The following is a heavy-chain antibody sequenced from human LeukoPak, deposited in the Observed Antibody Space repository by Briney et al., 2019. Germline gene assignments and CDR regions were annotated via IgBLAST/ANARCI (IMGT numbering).Heavy chain of an antibody. CDR2: IISTSGTI. Sequence: GGSLRLSCAASGFTFSSYSMNWVRQAPGKGLEWVSYIISTSGTIYYADSVKGRFTISRDNAKNSLYLQMNSLRAEDTAVYYCARDPYGSGTLLTYYFDYWGQGTLVTVSS. CDR1: GFTFSSYS. D-gene: IGHD3-10*01. CDR3: ARDPYGSGTLLTYYFDY. J-gene: IGHJ4*02. V-gene: IGHV3-48*04.